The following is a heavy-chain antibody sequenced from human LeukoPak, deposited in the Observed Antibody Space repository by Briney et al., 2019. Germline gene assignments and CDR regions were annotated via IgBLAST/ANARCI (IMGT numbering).Heavy chain of an antibody. D-gene: IGHD6-19*01. CDR3: AREGQYVAGTKHWFDP. Sequence: SETLSLTCTVSGGSISSGSYYWSWIRQPAGKGLEWIGRIYTSGSTNYNPSLKSRVTISVDTSKNQFSLKLSSVTAADTAVYYCAREGQYVAGTKHWFDPWGQGTLVTVSS. V-gene: IGHV4-61*02. J-gene: IGHJ5*02. CDR2: IYTSGST. CDR1: GGSISSGSYY.